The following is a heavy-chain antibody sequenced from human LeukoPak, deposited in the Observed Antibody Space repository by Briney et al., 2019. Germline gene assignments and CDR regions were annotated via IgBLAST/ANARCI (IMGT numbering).Heavy chain of an antibody. V-gene: IGHV1-2*04. CDR2: INPNSGGT. J-gene: IGHJ4*02. D-gene: IGHD6-13*01. Sequence: ASVKVSCKASGYTFTGYYMHWVRQAPGQGLEWMGWINPNSGGTNYAQKFQSWVTMTRDTSISTAYMELSRLRSDDTAVYYCAREVAAAGTEYYFDYWGKGTLVTVSS. CDR3: AREVAAAGTEYYFDY. CDR1: GYTFTGYY.